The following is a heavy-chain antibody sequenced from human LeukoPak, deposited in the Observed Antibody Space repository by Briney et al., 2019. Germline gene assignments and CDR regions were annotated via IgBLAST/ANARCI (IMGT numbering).Heavy chain of an antibody. J-gene: IGHJ5*02. V-gene: IGHV4-59*07. CDR2: FYYSGST. CDR3: ARVTIAAAGTFWFDP. Sequence: SDTLSLTCTVSGGSISSYYWSWIRQPPGKGLEGIGYFYYSGSTNYSPSLKSRVTISVDTSKNQFSLKLSSVTAADTAVYYCARVTIAAAGTFWFDPWGQGTLVTVSS. CDR1: GGSISSYY. D-gene: IGHD6-13*01.